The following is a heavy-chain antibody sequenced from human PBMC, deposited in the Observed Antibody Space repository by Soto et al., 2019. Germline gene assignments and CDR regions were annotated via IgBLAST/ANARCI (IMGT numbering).Heavy chain of an antibody. J-gene: IGHJ4*02. CDR2: INSDGIRT. Sequence: EVQLVESGGGLVQPGGSLRLSCAASGFTLSSYWMHWVRQVPGKGLMWVSRINSDGIRTNYADSVKGRFTISRDNAKNTLYLQMNSRRAEDTAVDYCARDLGNYDRYYFDYWGQGTLVTVSS. CDR1: GFTLSSYW. D-gene: IGHD1-7*01. V-gene: IGHV3-74*01. CDR3: ARDLGNYDRYYFDY.